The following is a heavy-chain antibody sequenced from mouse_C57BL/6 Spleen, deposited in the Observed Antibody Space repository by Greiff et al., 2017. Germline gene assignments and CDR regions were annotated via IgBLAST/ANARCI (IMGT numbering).Heavy chain of an antibody. V-gene: IGHV1-53*01. CDR1: GYTFTSYW. J-gene: IGHJ3*01. CDR2: INPSNGVT. Sequence: QVQLQQPGTELVKPGASVKLSCKASGYTFTSYWMHWVKQRPGQGLEWIGNINPSNGVTNYNEKFKSKAKLTVDKSSSTAYMLISSLPAEDSAVYCCARGPSWFAYWGQGTLVTVSA. CDR3: ARGPSWFAY.